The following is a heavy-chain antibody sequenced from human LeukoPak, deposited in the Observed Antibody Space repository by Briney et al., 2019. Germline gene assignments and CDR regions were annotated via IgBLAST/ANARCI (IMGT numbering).Heavy chain of an antibody. CDR1: GGSISSSSYY. CDR3: ASGADYDVSD. CDR2: IYYSGST. J-gene: IGHJ4*02. V-gene: IGHV4-39*07. Sequence: SETLSLTCTVSGGSISSSSYYWGWIRQPPGKGLEWIGSIYYSGSTYYSPSLKSRVTISVDTSKNQFSLKLSSVTAADTAVYYCASGADYDVSDWGQGTLVTVSS. D-gene: IGHD3-22*01.